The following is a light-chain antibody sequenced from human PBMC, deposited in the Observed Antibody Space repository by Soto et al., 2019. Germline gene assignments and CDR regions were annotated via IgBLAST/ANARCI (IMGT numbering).Light chain of an antibody. Sequence: DIVLTQSPGTLSLSPGESVTLSCRASQSVSSSHLAWYQQKPGQAPRLFIYGASRRATGIPDRFSGSGSGTDFTLTISWLKPRDFAVYYCHQYCSSPIFTFGAGTKVDI. CDR1: QSVSSSH. V-gene: IGKV3-20*01. CDR2: GAS. J-gene: IGKJ3*01. CDR3: HQYCSSPIFT.